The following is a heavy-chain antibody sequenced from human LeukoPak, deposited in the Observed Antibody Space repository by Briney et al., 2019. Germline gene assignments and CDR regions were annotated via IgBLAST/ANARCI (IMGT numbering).Heavy chain of an antibody. V-gene: IGHV3-11*04. J-gene: IGHJ6*03. CDR1: GFTFSDYY. CDR2: ISSSGSTI. D-gene: IGHD6-13*01. Sequence: GGSLRLSCAASGFTFSDYYMSWIRQAPGKGLEWVSYISSSGSTIYYADSVKGRFTISRDNAKNSLYLQMNSLRAEDTAVYYCARDEAAAGWDYYYMDVWGKGTTVTVSS. CDR3: ARDEAAAGWDYYYMDV.